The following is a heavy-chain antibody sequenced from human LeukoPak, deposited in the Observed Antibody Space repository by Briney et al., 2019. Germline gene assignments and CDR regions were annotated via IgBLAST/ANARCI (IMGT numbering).Heavy chain of an antibody. J-gene: IGHJ4*02. Sequence: GGSLRLSCAASGLTVSSNYMSWVRQAPGKGLEWVSVIYSGGSTYYADSVKGRFTISRHNSKNTLYLQMNSLRAEDTAVYYCARVVGATRSGIDYWGQGTLVTVSS. V-gene: IGHV3-53*04. CDR1: GLTVSSNY. CDR3: ARVVGATRSGIDY. D-gene: IGHD1-26*01. CDR2: IYSGGST.